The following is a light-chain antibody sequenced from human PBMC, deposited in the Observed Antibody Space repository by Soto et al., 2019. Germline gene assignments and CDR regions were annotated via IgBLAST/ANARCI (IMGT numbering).Light chain of an antibody. CDR2: DAS. V-gene: IGKV1-5*01. Sequence: DIQMTQSPSTLSASVGDTVTITCRASQSLSRWLAWYQQEVGKAPKLLIYDASTLQSGVPSRFSGSGSGTEFTLTISSLQPNDSATYYCQQYHSYSQTFGQGTKVEIK. CDR1: QSLSRW. J-gene: IGKJ1*01. CDR3: QQYHSYSQT.